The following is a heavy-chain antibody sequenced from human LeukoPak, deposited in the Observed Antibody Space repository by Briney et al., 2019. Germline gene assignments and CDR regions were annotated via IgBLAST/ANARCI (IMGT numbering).Heavy chain of an antibody. D-gene: IGHD3-10*01. CDR1: GFTFSTYE. J-gene: IGHJ3*02. V-gene: IGHV3-48*03. CDR3: ASTSSFTYYYGSGRQGAFDM. CDR2: ISGRSDMI. Sequence: PGGSLRLSCAASGFTFSTYEMNWVGQAPGKGLGWVSFISGRSDMIFYTVSVEGQFTISRDNAKNSLYLQMNSLRAEDTAVYYCASTSSFTYYYGSGRQGAFDMWGQGTMVTVSS.